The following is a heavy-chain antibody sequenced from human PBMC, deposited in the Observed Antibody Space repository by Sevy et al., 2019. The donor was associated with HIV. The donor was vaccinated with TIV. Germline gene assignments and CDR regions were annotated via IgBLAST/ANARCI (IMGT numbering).Heavy chain of an antibody. CDR3: AKVLARGVAVAGTAWGMDV. CDR2: ISGSGGTT. V-gene: IGHV3-23*01. J-gene: IGHJ6*02. Sequence: GGSLRVSCAASGFTFTNYAMNWVRQAPGKGLEWVSAISGSGGTTYYADSVQGRFTISRDKSKNTLFLQMNSLRAEDTAVYYCAKVLARGVAVAGTAWGMDVWGQGTTVTVSS. CDR1: GFTFTNYA. D-gene: IGHD6-19*01.